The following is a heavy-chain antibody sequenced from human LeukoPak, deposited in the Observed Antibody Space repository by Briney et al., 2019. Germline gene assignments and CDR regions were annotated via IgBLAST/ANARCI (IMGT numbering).Heavy chain of an antibody. D-gene: IGHD4-23*01. CDR3: ARDESNYGGNSVC. V-gene: IGHV4-39*02. J-gene: IGHJ4*02. CDR2: IDYSGNT. Sequence: ETLSLTCTVSGGSISSSGYCWGWIRQPPGKGLEWIGSIDYSGNTNYNPSLKSRVTIAVDMSKNQFSLKLSSVTAADTAVYYCARDESNYGGNSVCWGQGTLVTVSS. CDR1: GGSISSSGYC.